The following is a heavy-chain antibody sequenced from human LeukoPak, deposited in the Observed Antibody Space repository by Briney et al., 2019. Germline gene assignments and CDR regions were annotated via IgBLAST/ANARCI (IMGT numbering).Heavy chain of an antibody. V-gene: IGHV3-23*01. D-gene: IGHD2-2*01. CDR2: ISGSGGST. J-gene: IGHJ4*02. CDR3: AKYIVVVPAAMFAGLSFGY. Sequence: GGSLRLSCAASGFTFSSYAMSWVRQAPGKGLEWVSAISGSGGSTYYADSVKGRFTISRDNSKNTLYLQMNSLRAEDTAVYYCAKYIVVVPAAMFAGLSFGYWGQGTLVTVSS. CDR1: GFTFSSYA.